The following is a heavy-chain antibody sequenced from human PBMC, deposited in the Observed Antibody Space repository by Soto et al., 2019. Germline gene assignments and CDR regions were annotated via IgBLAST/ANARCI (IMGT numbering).Heavy chain of an antibody. D-gene: IGHD3-3*01. J-gene: IGHJ5*02. V-gene: IGHV3-23*01. CDR2: ISGSGGST. Sequence: AGGSLRLSCAASGFTFSSYAMSWVRQAPGKGLEWVSAISGSGGSTYYADSVKGRFTISRDNSKNTLYLQMNSLRAEDTAVYYCAKSGVGGITIFGVVITNWFDPWGQGTLVTVSS. CDR1: GFTFSSYA. CDR3: AKSGVGGITIFGVVITNWFDP.